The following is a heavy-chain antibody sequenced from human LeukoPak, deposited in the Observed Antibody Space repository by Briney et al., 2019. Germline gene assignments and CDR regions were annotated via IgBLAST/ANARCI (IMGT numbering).Heavy chain of an antibody. V-gene: IGHV3-9*02. Sequence: GGSLGLSCTASGFNSDDYAMHWVRQAPGKGLEGVSGISWNSGSIGYADSVKGRFSISRDNAKKSLYLQMNGLRTEDTALYYCTKGGTWYTYGYDYFDSWGQGTQVTVSS. CDR1: GFNSDDYA. CDR2: ISWNSGSI. CDR3: TKGGTWYTYGYDYFDS. D-gene: IGHD1-1*01. J-gene: IGHJ4*02.